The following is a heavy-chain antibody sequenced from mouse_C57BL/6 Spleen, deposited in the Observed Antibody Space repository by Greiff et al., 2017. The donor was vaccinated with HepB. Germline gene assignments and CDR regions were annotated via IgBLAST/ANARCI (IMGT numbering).Heavy chain of an antibody. Sequence: QVQLQQPGTELVKPGASVKLSCKASGYTFTSYWMHWVKQRPGQGLEWIGNINPSNGGTNYNEKFKSKATLTVDKSSSTAYMQLSSLTSEESAVYYCARLTTVIANPVDYWGQGTTLTVSS. CDR3: ARLTTVIANPVDY. CDR2: INPSNGGT. J-gene: IGHJ2*01. V-gene: IGHV1-53*01. CDR1: GYTFTSYW. D-gene: IGHD1-1*01.